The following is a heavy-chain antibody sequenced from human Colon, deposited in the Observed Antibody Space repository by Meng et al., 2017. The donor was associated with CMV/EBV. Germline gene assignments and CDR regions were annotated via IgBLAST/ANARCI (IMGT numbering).Heavy chain of an antibody. CDR3: ARGRPNWSGVLDY. J-gene: IGHJ4*02. CDR2: ISGSTGYT. V-gene: IGHV1-18*01. CDR1: GYTFPSYG. Sequence: QVQLLPAGAEVKAPGTSGLVSCRSSGYTFPSYGINWVRQAPGTGLEWMGWISGSTGYTNRAQKFQGRVTMTTDTSTSTAYLALTSLTSNDTAVYYCARGRPNWSGVLDYWGQGTLVTVPQ. D-gene: IGHD1-1*01.